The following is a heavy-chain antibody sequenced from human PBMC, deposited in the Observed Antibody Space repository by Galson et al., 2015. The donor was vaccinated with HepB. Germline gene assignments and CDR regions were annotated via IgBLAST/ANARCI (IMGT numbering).Heavy chain of an antibody. D-gene: IGHD3-16*01. CDR3: ARGWGYWFDP. CDR1: GDSVSSNSAA. CDR2: TCYRSKWYN. V-gene: IGHV6-1*01. J-gene: IGHJ5*02. Sequence: CAISGDSVSSNSAAWNWIRQSPSRGLEWLGRTCYRSKWYNDYAVSVKSRIIINPDTSKNQFSLQLNSVTPEDTAVYYCARGWGYWFDPWGQGTLVTVSS.